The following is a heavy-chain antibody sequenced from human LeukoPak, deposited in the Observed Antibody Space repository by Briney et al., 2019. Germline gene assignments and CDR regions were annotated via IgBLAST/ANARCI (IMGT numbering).Heavy chain of an antibody. CDR1: GFTFSSYS. CDR3: ARALRYFDWLSTSPEYNWFDP. Sequence: GGSLRLSCAASGFTFSSYSMNWVRQAPGKGLEWVSYISSSSSTIYYADSVKGRFTISRDNAKNSLYLQMNSLRAEVTAVYYCARALRYFDWLSTSPEYNWFDPWGQGTLVTVSS. D-gene: IGHD3-9*01. CDR2: ISSSSSTI. V-gene: IGHV3-48*01. J-gene: IGHJ5*02.